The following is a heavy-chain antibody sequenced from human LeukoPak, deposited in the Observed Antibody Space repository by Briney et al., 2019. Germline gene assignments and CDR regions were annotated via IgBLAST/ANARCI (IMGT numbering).Heavy chain of an antibody. CDR2: INHSGST. V-gene: IGHV4-34*01. CDR1: GGSFSGYY. D-gene: IGHD6-19*01. J-gene: IGHJ5*02. Sequence: SETLSLTCAVYGGSFSGYYWSWIRQPPGKGLEWIGEINHSGSTNYNPFLKSRVTISVDTSKNQLSLKLTSVTAADTALYYCARELAVAGTVTHRFDPWGQGTLVTVSS. CDR3: ARELAVAGTVTHRFDP.